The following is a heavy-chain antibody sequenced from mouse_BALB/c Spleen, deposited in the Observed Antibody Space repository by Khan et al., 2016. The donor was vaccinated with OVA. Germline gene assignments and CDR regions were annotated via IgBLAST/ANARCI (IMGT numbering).Heavy chain of an antibody. CDR2: INTETGEP. J-gene: IGHJ2*01. D-gene: IGHD1-1*01. Sequence: QIQLVQSGPELKKPGETVKISCKASGYTFTDYSMHWVKQAPGKGLKWMGWINTETGEPTYADDFKGRFAFSLATSASTAYLQINNLKNEDTATYFCTRGHYGSSYYWGQGTTLTVSS. V-gene: IGHV9-2-1*01. CDR3: TRGHYGSSYY. CDR1: GYTFTDYS.